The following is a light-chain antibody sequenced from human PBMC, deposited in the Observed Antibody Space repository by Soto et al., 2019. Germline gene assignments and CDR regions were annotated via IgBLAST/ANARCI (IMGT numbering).Light chain of an antibody. CDR3: QQYNSYSYT. CDR2: DAS. J-gene: IGKJ5*01. V-gene: IGKV1-5*01. CDR1: QSNKNL. Sequence: DIPSTQSPSTPSSNVRDRVTNNCRANQSNKNLFARDQQKSGKSPKLLIYDASSLESGVPSRFSGSGSGTEFTLTISSLQPDDFATYYCQQYNSYSYTFGQGTRLEIK.